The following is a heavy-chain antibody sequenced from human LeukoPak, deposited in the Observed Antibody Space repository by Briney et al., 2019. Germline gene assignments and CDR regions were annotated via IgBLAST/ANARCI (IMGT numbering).Heavy chain of an antibody. J-gene: IGHJ4*02. CDR2: IYHSGST. Sequence: ASETLSLTCTVSGYSISRGYYWGWIRQPPGKGLEWIGSIYHSGSTYCNPSLKSRVTISVDTSKNQFSLKLSSVPAADTAVYYCARDRVVGATTVGYFDYWGPGTLVTVSS. V-gene: IGHV4-38-2*02. CDR3: ARDRVVGATTVGYFDY. D-gene: IGHD1-26*01. CDR1: GYSISRGYY.